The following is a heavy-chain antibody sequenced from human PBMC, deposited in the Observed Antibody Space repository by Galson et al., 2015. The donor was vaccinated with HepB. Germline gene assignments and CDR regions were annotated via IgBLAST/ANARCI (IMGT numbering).Heavy chain of an antibody. Sequence: SLRLSCAASGFTFSSYAMHWVRQAPGKGLEWVAVISYDGSNKYYADSVKGRFTISRDNSKNTLYLQMNSLRAEDTAVYYCARGFTKYSSSSIPLGYWGQGTLVTVSS. CDR3: ARGFTKYSSSSIPLGY. CDR2: ISYDGSNK. V-gene: IGHV3-30-3*01. D-gene: IGHD6-6*01. CDR1: GFTFSSYA. J-gene: IGHJ4*02.